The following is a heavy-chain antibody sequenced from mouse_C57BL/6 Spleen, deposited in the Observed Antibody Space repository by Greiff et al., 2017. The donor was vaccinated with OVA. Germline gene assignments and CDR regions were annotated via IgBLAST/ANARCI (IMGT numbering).Heavy chain of an antibody. CDR2: IDPSDSYT. D-gene: IGHD1-1*01. J-gene: IGHJ4*01. CDR3: AMVVATDAMDY. CDR1: GYTFTSYW. Sequence: QVQLKQPGAELVMPGASVKLSCKASGYTFTSYWMHWVKQRPGQGLEWIGEIDPSDSYTNYNQKFKGKSTLTVDKSSSTAYMQLSSLTSEDSAVYYCAMVVATDAMDYWGQGTSVTVSS. V-gene: IGHV1-69*01.